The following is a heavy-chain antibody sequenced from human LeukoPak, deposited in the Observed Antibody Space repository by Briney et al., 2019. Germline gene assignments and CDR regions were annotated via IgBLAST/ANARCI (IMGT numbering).Heavy chain of an antibody. CDR3: ARQEYSSSWSDPLYYFDY. CDR1: GGSISSSSYY. D-gene: IGHD6-13*01. J-gene: IGHJ4*02. V-gene: IGHV4-39*01. Sequence: SETLSLTCTVSGGSISSSSYYWGWIRQPPGKGQEWIGSIYYSGSTYYNPSLKSRVTISVDTSKNQFSLKLSSVTAADTAVYYCARQEYSSSWSDPLYYFDYWGQGTLVTVSS. CDR2: IYYSGST.